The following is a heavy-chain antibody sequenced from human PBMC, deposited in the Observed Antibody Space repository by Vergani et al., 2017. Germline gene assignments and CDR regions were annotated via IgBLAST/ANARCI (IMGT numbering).Heavy chain of an antibody. CDR2: IFSNDEK. CDR3: ARIRRDILTGYVVNLLCDY. V-gene: IGHV2-26*01. J-gene: IGHJ4*02. D-gene: IGHD3-9*01. Sequence: QVTLKESGPVLVKPTETLTLTCTVSGFSLSNARMGVSWIRQPPGKALEWLAHIFSNDEKSYSTSLKSRLTISKDTSKSQVVLTMTNMDPVDTATYYCARIRRDILTGYVVNLLCDYWGQGTLVTVSS. CDR1: GFSLSNARMG.